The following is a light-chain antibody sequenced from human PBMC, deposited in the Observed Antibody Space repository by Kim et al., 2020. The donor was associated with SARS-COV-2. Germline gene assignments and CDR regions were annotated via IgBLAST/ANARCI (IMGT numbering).Light chain of an antibody. CDR2: GKN. J-gene: IGLJ2*01. Sequence: LGQTVRITGQGDSLRSYYASWYQQKPGQAPVLVIYGKNNRPSGIPDRFSGSSSGNTASLTITGAQAEDEADYYCNSRDSSGYHLVVFGGGTQLTVL. CDR3: NSRDSSGYHLVV. CDR1: SLRSYY. V-gene: IGLV3-19*01.